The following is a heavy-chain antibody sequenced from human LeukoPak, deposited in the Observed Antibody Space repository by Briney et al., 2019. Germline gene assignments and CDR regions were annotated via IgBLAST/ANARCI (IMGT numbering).Heavy chain of an antibody. CDR2: IKSKIGGATA. Sequence: PGGSLRLSCAASGITFSTAWMSWFRQAPGEGLEWVGRIKSKIGGATADYAGPVEDRFTISRDDSKNTLYLQMNSLKTEDTAVYYCATDRAWFDPWGQGTLVTVSS. CDR1: GITFSTAW. CDR3: ATDRAWFDP. V-gene: IGHV3-15*01. J-gene: IGHJ5*02. D-gene: IGHD3-10*01.